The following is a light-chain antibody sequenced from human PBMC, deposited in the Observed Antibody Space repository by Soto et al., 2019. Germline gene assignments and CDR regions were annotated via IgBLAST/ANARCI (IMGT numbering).Light chain of an antibody. Sequence: QSVLTQSASVAGSPGQSSTIPCTRTSSDVGGYDYVSWYQQHPGKVPKLIIYEVIKRPSGVSHRFSGSKSGNTASLTISGLQTEDEADYYCSSYTTSSALVFGGGTKVTVL. CDR3: SSYTTSSALV. CDR1: SSDVGGYDY. J-gene: IGLJ2*01. CDR2: EVI. V-gene: IGLV2-14*01.